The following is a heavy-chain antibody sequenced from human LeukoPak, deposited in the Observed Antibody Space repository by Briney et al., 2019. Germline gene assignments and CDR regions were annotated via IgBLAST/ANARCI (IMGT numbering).Heavy chain of an antibody. CDR3: ARRTVTNGWFRIDY. V-gene: IGHV4-59*08. J-gene: IGHJ4*02. CDR2: IYYNGAT. CDR1: GGSISTYY. Sequence: SETLSLTCTVSGGSISTYYWSWIRQPPGKGLEWIGYIYYNGATDYNPSLKSRVTISVDTSKNEFSLKLSSVTAADMALYYCARRTVTNGWFRIDYWGQGSLVIVSS. D-gene: IGHD6-19*01.